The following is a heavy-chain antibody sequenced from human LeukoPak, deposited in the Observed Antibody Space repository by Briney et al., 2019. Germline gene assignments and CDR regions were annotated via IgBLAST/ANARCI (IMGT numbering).Heavy chain of an antibody. Sequence: GGSLRLSCAASGFTFSSYWMHWVRQAPGKGLVWVSRINSDGSSTSYADSVKGRFTISRDNAKNTLYLQMNSLRAEDTAVYYCVTAAGLKLDAFDIWGQGTIVTVSS. CDR2: INSDGSST. CDR3: VTAAGLKLDAFDI. J-gene: IGHJ3*02. D-gene: IGHD6-13*01. V-gene: IGHV3-74*01. CDR1: GFTFSSYW.